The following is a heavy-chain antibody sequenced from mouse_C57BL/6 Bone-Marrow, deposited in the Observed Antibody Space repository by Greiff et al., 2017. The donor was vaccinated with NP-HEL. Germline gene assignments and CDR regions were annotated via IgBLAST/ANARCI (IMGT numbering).Heavy chain of an antibody. J-gene: IGHJ2*01. V-gene: IGHV1-42*01. D-gene: IGHD1-1*01. Sequence: VHVKQSGPELVKPGASVKISCKASGYSFTGYYMNWVKQSPEKSLEWIGEINPSTGGTTYNQKFKAKATLTVDKSSSTAYMQLKSLTSEDSAVYYCARWEYYGSSYGYWGQGTTLTVSS. CDR3: ARWEYYGSSYGY. CDR1: GYSFTGYY. CDR2: INPSTGGT.